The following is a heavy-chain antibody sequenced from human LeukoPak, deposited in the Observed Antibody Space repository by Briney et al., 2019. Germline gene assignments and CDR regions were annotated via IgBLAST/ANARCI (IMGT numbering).Heavy chain of an antibody. CDR3: ARLDSSGYYYFDY. CDR1: GGSISSYY. CDR2: IYYSGST. Sequence: SETLSLTCTVSGGSISSYYWSWIRQPPRKGLEWIGFIYYSGSTDYNPSLKSRVTMSVDTSKNQFSLKLSSVTALDTAVYYCARLDSSGYYYFDYWGQGTLVTVSS. D-gene: IGHD3-22*01. J-gene: IGHJ4*02. V-gene: IGHV4-59*12.